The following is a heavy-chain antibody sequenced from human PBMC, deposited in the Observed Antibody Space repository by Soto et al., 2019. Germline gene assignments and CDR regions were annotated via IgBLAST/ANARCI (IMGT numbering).Heavy chain of an antibody. CDR2: IIPI. CDR1: GGTFSSYA. Sequence: VASVKVSCKASGGTFSSYAISWVRQAPGQGLEWMGGIIPINHAQKFQARVTITAEESTSTAYMELSSLRSEDTAVYYCARGVVAGNYYYGMDVWGQGTTVTVSS. V-gene: IGHV1-69*13. J-gene: IGHJ6*02. D-gene: IGHD6-19*01. CDR3: ARGVVAGNYYYGMDV.